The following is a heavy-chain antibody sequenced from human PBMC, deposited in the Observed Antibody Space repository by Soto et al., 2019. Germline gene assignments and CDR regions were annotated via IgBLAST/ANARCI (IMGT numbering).Heavy chain of an antibody. Sequence: EVQLVESGGGLVQPGGSLRLSCTASGFAVRHNYMTWVRQAPGKGLEWVSLIYSGGDTAYADSGKGRFTISRHTSQNTPYFQMNNLRAEDTAVYYCARNSDSTPWGGAVWGKWTAVTVSS. CDR3: ARNSDSTPWGGAV. V-gene: IGHV3-53*04. CDR2: IYSGGDT. D-gene: IGHD3-16*01. CDR1: GFAVRHNY. J-gene: IGHJ6*04.